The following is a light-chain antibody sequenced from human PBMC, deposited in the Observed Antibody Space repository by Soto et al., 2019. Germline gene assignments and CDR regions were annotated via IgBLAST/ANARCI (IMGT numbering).Light chain of an antibody. V-gene: IGLV1-44*01. CDR1: SSNIGSNT. Sequence: QSVLTQPPSASGTPGQRVSISCSGNSSNIGSNTVNWYHQLPGTAPTLLIYSNNQRPSGFPDRFSGSKSGTSASLAISGLQSQDEADYYCATWDDSLNGWVFGGGTKLTVL. CDR3: ATWDDSLNGWV. CDR2: SNN. J-gene: IGLJ3*02.